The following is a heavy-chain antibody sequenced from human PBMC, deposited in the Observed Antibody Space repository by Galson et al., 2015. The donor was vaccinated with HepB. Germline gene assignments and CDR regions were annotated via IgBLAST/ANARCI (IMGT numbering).Heavy chain of an antibody. CDR2: ISWNSASI. V-gene: IGHV3-9*01. D-gene: IGHD3-3*01. J-gene: IGHJ6*02. CDR3: AKDIGRYYDFWSGYGLTCDFGLDV. CDR1: GFNFNDYG. Sequence: SLRLSCAASGFNFNDYGLHWVRQAPGKGLEWVSGISWNSASIGYADSVKGRFTTSRDNAKNSLYLQMNSLRPEDTALYYCAKDIGRYYDFWSGYGLTCDFGLDVWGQGTTVTVSS.